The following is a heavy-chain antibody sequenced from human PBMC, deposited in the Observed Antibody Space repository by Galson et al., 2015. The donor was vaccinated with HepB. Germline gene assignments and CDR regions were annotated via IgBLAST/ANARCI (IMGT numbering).Heavy chain of an antibody. D-gene: IGHD2/OR15-2a*01. Sequence: SLRLSCAASGFTFSSYAMSWVRQAPGKGLEWVSSIDNSGTKTYYADSVKGRFTISRDNSKNTLYLQVSSLRADDTAVYFCAKILIAGGLDYWGQGTLVTVSS. V-gene: IGHV3-23*05. J-gene: IGHJ4*02. CDR1: GFTFSSYA. CDR3: AKILIAGGLDY. CDR2: IDNSGTKT.